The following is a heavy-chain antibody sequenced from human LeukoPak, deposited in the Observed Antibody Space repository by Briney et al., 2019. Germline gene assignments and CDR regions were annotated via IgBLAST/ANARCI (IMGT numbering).Heavy chain of an antibody. J-gene: IGHJ5*02. CDR2: IRYDGSNK. V-gene: IGHV3-30*02. CDR3: AKVGYDFWSGYYTWFDP. CDR1: GFTFSSYG. Sequence: GGSLRLSCAASGFTFSSYGMHWVRQAPGKGLEWVAFIRYDGSNKYCADSVKGRFTISRDNSKNTLYLQMNSLRAEDTAVYYCAKVGYDFWSGYYTWFDPWGQGTLVTVSS. D-gene: IGHD3-3*01.